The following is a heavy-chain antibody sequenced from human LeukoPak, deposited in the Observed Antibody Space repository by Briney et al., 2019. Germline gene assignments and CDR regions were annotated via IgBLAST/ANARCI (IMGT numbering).Heavy chain of an antibody. V-gene: IGHV1-58*02. J-gene: IGHJ6*02. CDR3: AADLRYSSSWSSYYYYGMDV. Sequence: SVKVSCKASGFTFTSSAMQWVRQARGQRLEWIGWIVVGSGNTNYAQKFQERVTITRDMSTSTAYMELSSLRSEDTAVYYCAADLRYSSSWSSYYYYGMDVWGQGTTVTVSS. CDR1: GFTFTSSA. CDR2: IVVGSGNT. D-gene: IGHD6-13*01.